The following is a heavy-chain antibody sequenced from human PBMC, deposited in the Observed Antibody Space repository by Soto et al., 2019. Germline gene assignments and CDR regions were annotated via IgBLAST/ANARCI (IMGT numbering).Heavy chain of an antibody. CDR2: MNPNSGNT. Sequence: ASVKVSCKASGYTFTSYDINWVRQATGQGLEWMGWMNPNSGNTGYAQKFQGRVTMTRNTSISTAYMELSSLRSEDTAVYYCARVRKNRWRHDYIWGSYRSFWFDPWGQGTLVTVSS. V-gene: IGHV1-8*01. CDR1: GYTFTSYD. J-gene: IGHJ5*02. D-gene: IGHD3-16*02. CDR3: ARVRKNRWRHDYIWGSYRSFWFDP.